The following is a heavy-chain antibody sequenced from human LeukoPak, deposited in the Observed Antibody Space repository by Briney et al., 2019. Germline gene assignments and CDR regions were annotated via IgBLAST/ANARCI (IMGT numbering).Heavy chain of an antibody. CDR1: GFTFSDYA. V-gene: IGHV3-69-1*01. Sequence: GGSLRLSCVASGFTFSDYAMSWVRQAPGKGLEWVSIFSTKGGAYYADSVKGRFTISRDNAKNSLYLQMNSLRAEDTAVYYCASLSMTTVTKGGQGTLVTVSS. J-gene: IGHJ4*02. CDR2: FSTKGGA. CDR3: ASLSMTTVTK. D-gene: IGHD4-17*01.